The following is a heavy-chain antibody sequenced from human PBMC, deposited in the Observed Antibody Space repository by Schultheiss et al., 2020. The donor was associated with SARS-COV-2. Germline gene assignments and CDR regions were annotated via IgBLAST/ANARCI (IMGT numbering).Heavy chain of an antibody. CDR1: GFTFSSYG. CDR2: IWYDGSNK. D-gene: IGHD3-10*01. V-gene: IGHV3-33*03. CDR3: ARRELYSPFDY. Sequence: GGSLRLSCAASGFTFSSYGMHWVRQAPGKGLEWVAVIWYDGSNKYYADSVKGRFTISRDNAKNTLYLQMNSLRAEDTAVYYCARRELYSPFDYWGQGTLVTVSS. J-gene: IGHJ4*02.